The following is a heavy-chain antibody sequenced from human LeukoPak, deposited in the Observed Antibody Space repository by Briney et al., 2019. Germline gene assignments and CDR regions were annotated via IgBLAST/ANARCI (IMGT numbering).Heavy chain of an antibody. CDR3: ARLGGVGATKAHFDY. CDR2: INSDGSST. V-gene: IGHV3-74*01. J-gene: IGHJ4*02. CDR1: GFTFSSYA. D-gene: IGHD1-26*01. Sequence: GGSLRLSCTASGFTFSSYAMSWVRQAPGKGLVWVSRINSDGSSTSYADSVKGRFTISRDNAKNTLYLQMNSLRAEDTAVYYCARLGGVGATKAHFDYWGQGTLVTVSS.